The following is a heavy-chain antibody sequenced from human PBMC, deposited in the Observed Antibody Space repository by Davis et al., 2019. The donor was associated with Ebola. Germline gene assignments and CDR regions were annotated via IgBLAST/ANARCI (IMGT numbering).Heavy chain of an antibody. J-gene: IGHJ6*03. CDR3: TRVGTAMDHYYYYYMDV. CDR2: IYYSGST. Sequence: PSETLSLTCAVSGGSISSYYWSWIRQPPGKGLEWIGYIYYSGSTNYNPSLKSRVTISVDTSKNQFSLKLSPVTAADTAVYYCTRVGTAMDHYYYYYMDVWGKGTTVTVSS. CDR1: GGSISSYY. D-gene: IGHD5-18*01. V-gene: IGHV4-59*01.